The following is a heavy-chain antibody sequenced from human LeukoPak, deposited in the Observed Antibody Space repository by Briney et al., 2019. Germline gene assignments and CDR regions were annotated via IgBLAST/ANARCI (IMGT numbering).Heavy chain of an antibody. Sequence: PGGSLRLSCAASGFTFSSYSMNWVRQAPGKGLQWVSSISSSRSYIYYADSVKGRFTISRDNAKNSLHLQMNSLRAEGTAVYYCARDYKGPDYWAQGTLVTVSS. CDR2: ISSSRSYI. V-gene: IGHV3-21*01. J-gene: IGHJ4*02. D-gene: IGHD5-24*01. CDR1: GFTFSSYS. CDR3: ARDYKGPDY.